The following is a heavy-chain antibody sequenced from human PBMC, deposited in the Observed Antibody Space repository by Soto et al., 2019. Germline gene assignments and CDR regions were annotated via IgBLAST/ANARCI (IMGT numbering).Heavy chain of an antibody. CDR1: GGTLSSYT. Sequence: SATVSFKASGGTLSSYTISWVRQAPGQGLEWMGRIIPILGIANYAQKFQGRVTITADKSTSTAYMELSSRRSEDTAVYYCARSSYSSSFDYWGQGTLVTVSS. CDR3: ARSSYSSSFDY. CDR2: IIPILGIA. D-gene: IGHD6-13*01. V-gene: IGHV1-69*02. J-gene: IGHJ4*02.